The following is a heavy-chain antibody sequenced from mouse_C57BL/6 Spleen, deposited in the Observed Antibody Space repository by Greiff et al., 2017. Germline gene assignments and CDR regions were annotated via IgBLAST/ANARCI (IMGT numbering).Heavy chain of an antibody. CDR2: IYPRSGNT. V-gene: IGHV1-81*01. CDR3: AREGIMTAVGATNYFDD. J-gene: IGHJ2*01. Sequence: VKLQQSGAELARPGASVKLSCKASGYTFTSYGISWVKQRPGQGLEWIGEIYPRSGNTYYNEKFKGKATLTADKSSRTAYMELRSLTSEDSAVYFCAREGIMTAVGATNYFDDWGQGTTLTVYS. CDR1: GYTFTSYG. D-gene: IGHD1-1*01.